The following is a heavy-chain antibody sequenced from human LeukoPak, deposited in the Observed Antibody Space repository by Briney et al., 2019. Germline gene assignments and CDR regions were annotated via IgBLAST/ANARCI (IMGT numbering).Heavy chain of an antibody. Sequence: PGGSLRLSCAASGFTFDDYGMSWVRQAPGKGLEWVSGINWNGGSTGYADSVKGRFTISRHNAKNSLYLQMNSLRAEDTALYYCARDRRYRSGGSCYVDYWGQGTLVTVSS. J-gene: IGHJ4*02. CDR2: INWNGGST. CDR3: ARDRRYRSGGSCYVDY. D-gene: IGHD2-15*01. V-gene: IGHV3-20*04. CDR1: GFTFDDYG.